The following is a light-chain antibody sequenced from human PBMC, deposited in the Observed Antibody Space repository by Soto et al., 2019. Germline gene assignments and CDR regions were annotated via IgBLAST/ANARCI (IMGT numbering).Light chain of an antibody. J-gene: IGLJ3*02. CDR1: RSDVGAYNY. CDR2: EVT. Sequence: QSALTQPASVSGSPGQSIAISCTGTRSDVGAYNYVSWYQQHPGKAPKLMISEVTNRPSGVSDRFSGSKSDNTASLTISGLQAEDEADYYCCSYAGSYTWVFGGGTKLTVL. CDR3: CSYAGSYTWV. V-gene: IGLV2-14*01.